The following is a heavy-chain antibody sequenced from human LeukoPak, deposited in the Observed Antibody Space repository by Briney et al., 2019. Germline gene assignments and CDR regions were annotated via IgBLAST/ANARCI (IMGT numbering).Heavy chain of an antibody. CDR3: ALICSGITCLQTRFDS. CDR1: GFTFSSYS. Sequence: PGGSLRLSCAASGFTFSSYSMNWARQAPEKGLEWVSFISSSGDSIYYADSVKGRFTVSRDNAKNSLYLQMDSLRAEDTAMYYCALICSGITCLQTRFDSWGQGILVTVSS. D-gene: IGHD2-15*01. V-gene: IGHV3-21*01. J-gene: IGHJ4*02. CDR2: ISSSGDSI.